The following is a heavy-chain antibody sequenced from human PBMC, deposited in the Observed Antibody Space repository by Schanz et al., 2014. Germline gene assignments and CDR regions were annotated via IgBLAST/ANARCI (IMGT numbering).Heavy chain of an antibody. CDR3: VKLPGATGTTSHFDY. Sequence: QVHLVESGGGVVQPGGSLRLSCAASGFIFRTYGMHWVRQAPGKGLEWVAFIHYDGTYKYYADSVKGRFTISRDNSENTLYLQMISLRAEDTAVYYCVKLPGATGTTSHFDYWGQGTLVTVSS. CDR1: GFIFRTYG. CDR2: IHYDGTYK. V-gene: IGHV3-30*02. J-gene: IGHJ4*02. D-gene: IGHD1-1*01.